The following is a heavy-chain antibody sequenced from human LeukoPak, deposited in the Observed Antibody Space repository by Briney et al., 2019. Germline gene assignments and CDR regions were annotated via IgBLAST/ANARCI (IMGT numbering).Heavy chain of an antibody. V-gene: IGHV1-18*01. CDR2: ISAYNGNT. J-gene: IGHJ6*03. CDR3: ARMLRYFDRFRSHYYYYYMDV. D-gene: IGHD3-9*01. Sequence: ASVKVSCKASGYTFTSYGISWVRQAPGQGLEWMGWISAYNGNTNYAQKLQGRVTMTTDTSTSTAYMELRSLRSDDTAVYYCARMLRYFDRFRSHYYYYYMDVWGKGTTVTISS. CDR1: GYTFTSYG.